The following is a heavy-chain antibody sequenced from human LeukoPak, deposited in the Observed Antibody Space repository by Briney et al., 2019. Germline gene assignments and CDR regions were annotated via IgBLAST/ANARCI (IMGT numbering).Heavy chain of an antibody. V-gene: IGHV1-46*01. CDR3: ARARSGEEIDP. D-gene: IGHD2-21*01. CDR2: INPSGGST. CDR1: GGTFSSYA. Sequence: GASVKVSCKASGGTFSSYAISWARQAPGQGLEWMGIINPSGGSTSYAQKFQGRVTMTRDTSTSTVYMELSSLRSEDTAVYYCARARSGEEIDPWGQGTLVTVSS. J-gene: IGHJ5*02.